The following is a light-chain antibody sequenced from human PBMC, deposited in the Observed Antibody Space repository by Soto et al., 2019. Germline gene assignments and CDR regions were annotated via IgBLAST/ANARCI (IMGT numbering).Light chain of an antibody. CDR3: CSYTSSSTPWV. CDR2: DVS. CDR1: SSDVGGYNY. V-gene: IGLV2-14*03. J-gene: IGLJ1*01. Sequence: QSVLTQPAPVSGSPGQSITISCTGTSSDVGGYNYVSWYQQHPGKAPKLMIYDVSDRPSGVSNRFSASKSGNTASLTISGLQAEDEADYYCCSYTSSSTPWVFGTGTKVTV.